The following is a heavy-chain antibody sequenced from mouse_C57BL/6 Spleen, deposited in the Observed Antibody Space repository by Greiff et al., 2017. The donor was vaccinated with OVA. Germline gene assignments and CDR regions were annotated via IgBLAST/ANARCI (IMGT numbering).Heavy chain of an antibody. J-gene: IGHJ2*01. CDR3: TPGSSYDY. CDR1: GFNIKDDY. CDR2: IDPENGDT. Sequence: EVKLMESGAELVRPGASVKLSCTASGFNIKDDYMHWVKQRPEQGLEWIGWIDPENGDTEYASKFQGKATITADTSSNTAYLQLSSLTSEDTAVYYCTPGSSYDYWGQGTTLTVSS. D-gene: IGHD1-1*01. V-gene: IGHV14-4*01.